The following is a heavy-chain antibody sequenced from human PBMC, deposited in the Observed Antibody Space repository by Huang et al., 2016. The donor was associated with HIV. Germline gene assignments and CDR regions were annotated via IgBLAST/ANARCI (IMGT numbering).Heavy chain of an antibody. CDR2: IYSGGTT. D-gene: IGHD2-8*02. CDR1: GFTVSTNY. CDR3: AKEGDTGAALGY. J-gene: IGHJ4*02. Sequence: EVQLVESGGGLIQPGGSLRLSCAASGFTVSTNYMTWVRQGPGKGVGWISLIYSGGTTYYADSVKGRFTISRDDSENTLYLHMTSLRAGDTAVYYCAKEGDTGAALGYWGQGTLVTVS. V-gene: IGHV3-53*01.